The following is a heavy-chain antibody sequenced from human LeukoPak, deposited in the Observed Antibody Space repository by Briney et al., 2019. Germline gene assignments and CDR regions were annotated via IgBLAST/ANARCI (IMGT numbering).Heavy chain of an antibody. J-gene: IGHJ6*02. CDR3: VKDRGGSPFYGMDV. D-gene: IGHD1-26*01. V-gene: IGHV3-23*01. CDR2: ISGSGGAGT. Sequence: GGSLRLSCAGSGFTFSSYAMSWVRQAPGKGLEWVSTISGSGGAGTYYADSVKGQFTVSRDNSRNTLYLPMNSLRAEDTAVYYCVKDRGGSPFYGMDVWGQGTTVTVSS. CDR1: GFTFSSYA.